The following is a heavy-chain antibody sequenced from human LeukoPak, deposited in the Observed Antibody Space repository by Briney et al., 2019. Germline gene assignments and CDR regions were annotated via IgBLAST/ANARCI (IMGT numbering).Heavy chain of an antibody. CDR3: ARGGIAAAGPQKIYYFDY. CDR2: INHSGST. J-gene: IGHJ4*02. Sequence: PSETLSLTCAVYGGSFSGYYWSWIRQPPGKGLEWIGEINHSGSTNYNPSLKSRVIISVDTSKNQFSLKLSSVTAADTAVYYCARGGIAAAGPQKIYYFDYWGQGTLVTVSS. CDR1: GGSFSGYY. V-gene: IGHV4-34*01. D-gene: IGHD6-13*01.